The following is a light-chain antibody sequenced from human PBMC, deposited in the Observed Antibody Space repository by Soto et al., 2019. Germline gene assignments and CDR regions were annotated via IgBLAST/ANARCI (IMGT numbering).Light chain of an antibody. CDR3: HSYDSSLGGARV. Sequence: QLVLTQPPSVSGAPGQSVTISCTGTSGNIGAGYDVHWYQQPPGSTPKLLIYNNDDRPSGVPDRFSGLKSGASASLTITGLQAEDEADYYCHSYDSSLGGARVFGGGTQLTVL. V-gene: IGLV1-40*01. J-gene: IGLJ2*01. CDR2: NND. CDR1: SGNIGAGYD.